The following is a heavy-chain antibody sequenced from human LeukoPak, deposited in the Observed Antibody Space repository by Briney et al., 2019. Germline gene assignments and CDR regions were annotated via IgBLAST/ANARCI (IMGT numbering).Heavy chain of an antibody. V-gene: IGHV3-7*01. CDR2: IKQDGSEK. CDR3: ARDHTVDGLVFDY. Sequence: GGSLRLSCAASGFTFSDFWMNWVRQAPGKGLEWVASIKQDGSEKYYVDSVKGRFSISRDNAKNSLHLQMHSLRAEDTAVYYCARDHTVDGLVFDYWGQGILVTVSS. J-gene: IGHJ4*02. D-gene: IGHD6-19*01. CDR1: GFTFSDFW.